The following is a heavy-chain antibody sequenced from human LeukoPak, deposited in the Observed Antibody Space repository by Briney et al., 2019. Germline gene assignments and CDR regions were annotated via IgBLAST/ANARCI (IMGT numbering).Heavy chain of an antibody. D-gene: IGHD1-26*01. Sequence: SETLSLTCTVSGGSISSNNYYWGWMPQPPGKGLEWIVSIYYSGSTYYNPSLKSRVTTSVDTTTNHISLKLSSVTAADAAVYYCAREGARWEPSFSAFDIWGQGTMVTVSS. CDR3: AREGARWEPSFSAFDI. CDR2: IYYSGST. CDR1: GGSISSNNYY. V-gene: IGHV4-39*07. J-gene: IGHJ3*02.